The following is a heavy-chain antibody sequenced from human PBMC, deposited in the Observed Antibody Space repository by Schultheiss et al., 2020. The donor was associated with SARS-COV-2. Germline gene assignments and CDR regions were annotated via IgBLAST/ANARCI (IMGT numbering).Heavy chain of an antibody. CDR1: GFTFSSYA. V-gene: IGHV3-23*01. J-gene: IGHJ3*02. D-gene: IGHD2-15*01. CDR2: ISGSGGST. Sequence: GGSLRLPCAASGFTFSSYAMSWVRQAPGKGLEWVSAISGSGGSTYYADSVKGRFTISRDNSKNTLYLQMNSLRAEDTAVYYCAAPSEFDTPAFDIWGQGTMVTVSS. CDR3: AAPSEFDTPAFDI.